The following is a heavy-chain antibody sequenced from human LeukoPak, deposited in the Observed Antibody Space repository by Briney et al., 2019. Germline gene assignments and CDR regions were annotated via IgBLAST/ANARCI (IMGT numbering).Heavy chain of an antibody. D-gene: IGHD3-22*01. CDR2: IYSSGST. CDR1: GGSISSYY. V-gene: IGHV4-4*07. CDR3: ARDGRYDSSGYYPRPFDY. J-gene: IGHJ4*02. Sequence: SETLSLTCTVSGGSISSYYWSWIRQPAGKGLEWIGRIYSSGSTNYNPSLKSRVTMSVDTSKNQFSLKLSSVTAADTAVYYCARDGRYDSSGYYPRPFDYWGQGTLVTVSS.